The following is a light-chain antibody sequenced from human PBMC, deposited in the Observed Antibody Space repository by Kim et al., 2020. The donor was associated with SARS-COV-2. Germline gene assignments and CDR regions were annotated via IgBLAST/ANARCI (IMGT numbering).Light chain of an antibody. CDR3: QAWDSSTGVV. CDR2: QDS. V-gene: IGLV3-1*01. CDR1: KLGDKY. J-gene: IGLJ2*01. Sequence: SYELTQPPSVSVSPGQTASITCSGDKLGDKYACWYQQKPGQSPVLVIYQDSKRPSGIRERFSGSNSGNTATLTISGTQAMDEADYYCQAWDSSTGVVFGG.